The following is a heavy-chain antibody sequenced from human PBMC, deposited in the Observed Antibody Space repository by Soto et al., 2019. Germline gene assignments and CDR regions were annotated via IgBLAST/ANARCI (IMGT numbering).Heavy chain of an antibody. V-gene: IGHV2-70*01. J-gene: IGHJ6*02. CDR3: ARIRCRSSSQRYYYGMDV. Sequence: SGPTLVNPTQTLTLTCTFSGFSLSTSGMCVSWIRQPPGKALEWLALIDWDDDKYYSTPLKTRLTISKDTSKNQVVLTMTNMDPVDTATYYCARIRCRSSSQRYYYGMDVWGQGTTVTVSS. D-gene: IGHD6-13*01. CDR1: GFSLSTSGMC. CDR2: IDWDDDK.